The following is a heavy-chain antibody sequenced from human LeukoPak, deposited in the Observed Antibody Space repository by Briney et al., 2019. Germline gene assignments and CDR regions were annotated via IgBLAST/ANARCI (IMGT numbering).Heavy chain of an antibody. J-gene: IGHJ5*02. D-gene: IGHD5-24*01. CDR1: GFTFSSYE. V-gene: IGHV3-48*03. Sequence: GGSLRLSCAASGFTFSSYEMNWVRQAPGKGLEWISYISGSRPSIYYADSVKGRFTISRDNAKNSLYLQMNSLRAEDTAVYYCARESNGYNFDHWGPGTLVTVSS. CDR2: ISGSRPSI. CDR3: ARESNGYNFDH.